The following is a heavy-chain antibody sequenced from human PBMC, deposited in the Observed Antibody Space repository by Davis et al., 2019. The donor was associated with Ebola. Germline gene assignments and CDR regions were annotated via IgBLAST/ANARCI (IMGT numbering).Heavy chain of an antibody. V-gene: IGHV4-61*01. J-gene: IGHJ4*02. D-gene: IGHD1-26*01. CDR2: ISYSGST. Sequence: MPSETLSLTCSVSGGSVSSGSYYWSWIRQPPGKGLEWIGYISYSGSTNYNPSLKSRVTISVDTSKNQFSLKLNSVTAADTAVYYCARDKGGSYYPFDYWGQGALVTVSS. CDR1: GGSVSSGSYY. CDR3: ARDKGGSYYPFDY.